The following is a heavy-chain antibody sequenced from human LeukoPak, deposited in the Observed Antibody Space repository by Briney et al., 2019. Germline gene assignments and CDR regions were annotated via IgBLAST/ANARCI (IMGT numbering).Heavy chain of an antibody. J-gene: IGHJ3*02. CDR2: ISGSSSDI. Sequence: GGSLRLSCAASGFTFSVYNMHWVRKAPGKGLEWVSFISGSSSDIYYADSVKGRFTISRDNAKNSLYLQMNSLRAEDTATYYCTRDQYYSDNSGYPSDIWGQGTVVTVSS. D-gene: IGHD3-22*01. V-gene: IGHV3-21*06. CDR3: TRDQYYSDNSGYPSDI. CDR1: GFTFSVYN.